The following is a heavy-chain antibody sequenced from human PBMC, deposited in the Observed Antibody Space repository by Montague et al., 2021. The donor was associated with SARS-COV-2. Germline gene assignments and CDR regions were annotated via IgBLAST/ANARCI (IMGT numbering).Heavy chain of an antibody. J-gene: IGHJ6*02. CDR2: IYSGGST. V-gene: IGHV3-53*04. CDR3: ARDLTHGSGRSYYYYGMDV. CDR1: GFTVSSNY. Sequence: SLRLSCAASGFTVSSNYMNWVRQAPGKGLEWVSVIYSGGSTYYADSVKGRFTISRHNSKNTLYLQMNSLRAEDTAVYYCARDLTHGSGRSYYYYGMDVWGQGTTVTFSS. D-gene: IGHD3-10*01.